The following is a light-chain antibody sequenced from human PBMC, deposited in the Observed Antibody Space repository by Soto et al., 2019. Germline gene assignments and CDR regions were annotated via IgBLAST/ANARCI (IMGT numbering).Light chain of an antibody. CDR1: SSNIGAGYD. J-gene: IGLJ3*02. V-gene: IGLV1-40*01. CDR2: GNS. Sequence: QSVLTQPPSVSGAPGQRVTISCTGGSSNIGAGYDVHWYQQLPGTAPKLLIYGNSNRPSGVPVRFSGSKSGTSASLAITGLQAEDESDYYCQSYDSSLSGWVFGGGTKLTV. CDR3: QSYDSSLSGWV.